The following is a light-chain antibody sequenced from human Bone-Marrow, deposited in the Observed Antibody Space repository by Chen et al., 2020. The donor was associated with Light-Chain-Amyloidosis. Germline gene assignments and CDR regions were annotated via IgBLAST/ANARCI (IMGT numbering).Light chain of an antibody. CDR2: RDT. CDR3: QSADSSGTYEVI. CDR1: DLPTKY. V-gene: IGLV3-25*03. J-gene: IGLJ2*01. Sequence: SYELTQPPSVSVSPGQTARFTCSGDDLPTKYAYWYKQKPGKAPLLVIHRDTERPSGISERFSGSSSGTTATLTISGVQAEDEADYHCQSADSSGTYEVIFGGGTKLTVL.